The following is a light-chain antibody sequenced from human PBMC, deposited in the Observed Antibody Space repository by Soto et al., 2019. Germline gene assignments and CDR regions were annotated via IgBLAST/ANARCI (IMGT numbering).Light chain of an antibody. CDR3: QQFFSPPFP. Sequence: DIVMTQSPDSLAVSLGEMATINCKSSQSLLANCNNKNCLAWYQHKPGQPPKMLILWASTRESGVPDRFSGSGSGTDFTLTISSLQAEDAAVSYCQQFFSPPFPFGQGTTLAIK. CDR2: WAS. CDR1: QSLLANCNNKNC. V-gene: IGKV4-1*01. J-gene: IGKJ2*01.